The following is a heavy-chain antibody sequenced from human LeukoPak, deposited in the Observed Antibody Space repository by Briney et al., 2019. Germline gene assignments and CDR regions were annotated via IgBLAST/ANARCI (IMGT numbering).Heavy chain of an antibody. CDR2: ISSSSSHI. V-gene: IGHV3-21*01. J-gene: IGHJ3*02. Sequence: GGSLRLSCAASGFTFSSYSMNWVRQAPGKGLEWVSSISSSSSHIYYADSVKGRFTISRDNAKNSLYLQMNSLRAEDTAVYYCARDHASEYYLNAFDIWGQGTMVTVSS. D-gene: IGHD3-10*01. CDR1: GFTFSSYS. CDR3: ARDHASEYYLNAFDI.